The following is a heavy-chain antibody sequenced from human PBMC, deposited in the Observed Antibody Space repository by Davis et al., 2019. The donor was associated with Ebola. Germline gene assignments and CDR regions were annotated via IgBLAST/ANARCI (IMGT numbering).Heavy chain of an antibody. Sequence: PGGSLRLSCAASGFTFDDYAMHWVRQAPGKGLEWVAVIPYDGSNKYYADSVKGRFTISRDNSKNTLYLQMNSLRAEDTAVYYCARVRYDFWSGYYRGYFDYWGQGTLVTVSS. V-gene: IGHV3-30-3*01. CDR1: GFTFDDYA. CDR2: IPYDGSNK. J-gene: IGHJ4*01. CDR3: ARVRYDFWSGYYRGYFDY. D-gene: IGHD3-3*01.